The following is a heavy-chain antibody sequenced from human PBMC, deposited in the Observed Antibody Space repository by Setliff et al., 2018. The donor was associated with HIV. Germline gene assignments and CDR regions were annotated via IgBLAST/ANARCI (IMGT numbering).Heavy chain of an antibody. CDR2: IFYSGRT. CDR3: AGSKGATRPFAEYFQN. CDR1: GGSIRSFY. V-gene: IGHV4-59*01. J-gene: IGHJ1*01. Sequence: SETLSLTCTVSGGSIRSFYWSWIRQPPGKGLEWIGDIFYSGRTNYNPSLKSRVTISLDTSKIQFALKLSSVTTADTAIYYCAGSKGATRPFAEYFQNWGQGTLVTV. D-gene: IGHD1-26*01.